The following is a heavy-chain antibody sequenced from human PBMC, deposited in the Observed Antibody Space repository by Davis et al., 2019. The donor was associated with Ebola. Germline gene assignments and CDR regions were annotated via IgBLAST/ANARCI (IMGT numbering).Heavy chain of an antibody. D-gene: IGHD6-19*01. J-gene: IGHJ4*02. CDR2: IYYSGST. CDR3: ARVGIAVAGTFDY. V-gene: IGHV4-61*08. Sequence: SETLSLTCTVSGGSISSGGYYWSWIRQPPGKGLEWIGYIYYSGSTNYNPSLKSRVTISVDTSKNQFSLKLSSVTAADTAVYYCARVGIAVAGTFDYWGQGTLVTVSS. CDR1: GGSISSGGYY.